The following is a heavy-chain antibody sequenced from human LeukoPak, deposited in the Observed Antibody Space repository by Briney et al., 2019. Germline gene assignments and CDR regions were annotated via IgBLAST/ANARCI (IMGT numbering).Heavy chain of an antibody. CDR2: INHSGST. Sequence: PSETLSLTCAVYGGSFSGYYWSWIRQPPGKGLEWIGEINHSGSTNYNPSLKSRVTISVDTSKNQFSLKLSSVTAADTAVYYCARAGGTGTLNWFDPWGQGTLVTVSS. D-gene: IGHD1-7*01. V-gene: IGHV4-34*01. CDR1: GGSFSGYY. J-gene: IGHJ5*02. CDR3: ARAGGTGTLNWFDP.